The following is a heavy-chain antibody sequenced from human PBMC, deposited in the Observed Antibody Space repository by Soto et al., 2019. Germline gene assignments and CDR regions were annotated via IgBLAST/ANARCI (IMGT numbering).Heavy chain of an antibody. J-gene: IGHJ6*03. D-gene: IGHD3-10*01. V-gene: IGHV3-23*01. CDR1: GFTFSSYA. Sequence: EVQLLESGGGLVQPGGSLRLSCAASGFTFSSYAMSWVRQAPGKGLEWVSAISGSGGSTYYADSVKGRFTISRDNSKNTLYLQMNSLRAEDTAVYYCAKIGRYGSGSYQHYYYMDVWGKGTTVTVSS. CDR3: AKIGRYGSGSYQHYYYMDV. CDR2: ISGSGGST.